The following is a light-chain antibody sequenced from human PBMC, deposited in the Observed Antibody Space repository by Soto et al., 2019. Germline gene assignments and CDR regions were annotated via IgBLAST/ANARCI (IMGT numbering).Light chain of an antibody. Sequence: EIVLTQSPGTLSVSPGERATLSCRASQSISSNYLAWYQQKPGQAPSLLIYGASSRATGIPDRFSGSGSGTDFTITISRLKPEDSAIYYCQQYVSWTFGQGTKVEIK. CDR2: GAS. CDR3: QQYVSWT. CDR1: QSISSNY. V-gene: IGKV3-20*01. J-gene: IGKJ1*01.